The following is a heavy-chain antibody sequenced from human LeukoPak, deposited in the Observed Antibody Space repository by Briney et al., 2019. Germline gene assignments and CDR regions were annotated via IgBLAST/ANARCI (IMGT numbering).Heavy chain of an antibody. J-gene: IGHJ4*02. CDR2: IIANGGST. V-gene: IGHV3-23*01. D-gene: IGHD2-21*02. CDR3: AKDKRYCGGDCYGLYFDY. CDR1: GFTFSSHA. Sequence: PGGSLRLSCAASGFTFSSHAMGWVRQAPGKGLEWVSSIIANGGSTYYGDSVKGRFTISRDNSKNTLYLQMNSLRAEDTAVYYCAKDKRYCGGDCYGLYFDYWGQGTLVTVSS.